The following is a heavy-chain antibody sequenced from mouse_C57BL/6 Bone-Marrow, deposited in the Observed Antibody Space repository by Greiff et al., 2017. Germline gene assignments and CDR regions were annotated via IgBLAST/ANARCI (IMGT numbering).Heavy chain of an antibody. V-gene: IGHV2-2*01. Sequence: VQLVESGPGLVQPSQSLSITCTVSGFSLTSYGVHWVRQSPGKGLEWLGVIWSGGSTDYNAAFISRLSISKDNSKSQVFFKMNSLHADDTAIYYCARANWDFDYWGQGTTLTVSS. CDR3: ARANWDFDY. J-gene: IGHJ2*01. D-gene: IGHD4-1*01. CDR1: GFSLTSYG. CDR2: IWSGGST.